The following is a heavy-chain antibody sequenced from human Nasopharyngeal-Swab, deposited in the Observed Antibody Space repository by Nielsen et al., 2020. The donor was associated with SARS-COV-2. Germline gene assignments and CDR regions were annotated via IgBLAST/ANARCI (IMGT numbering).Heavy chain of an antibody. CDR1: GGSISGYY. D-gene: IGHD1-1*01. Sequence: SETLSLTCTVSGGSISGYYWSWIRQPPGKGLEWIGEINHSGSTNYNPSLMSRFTILVVTSKNQFSLKLSSATAADTAVYYCASSTYQGRADWGQGTLVTVSS. V-gene: IGHV4-34*01. J-gene: IGHJ4*02. CDR3: ASSTYQGRAD. CDR2: INHSGST.